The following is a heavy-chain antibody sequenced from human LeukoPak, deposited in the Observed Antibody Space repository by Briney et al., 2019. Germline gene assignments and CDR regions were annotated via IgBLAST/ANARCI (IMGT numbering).Heavy chain of an antibody. CDR2: ISSSSSTI. CDR3: ARGGIGYCSSTSCYTRGGWFDP. Sequence: GGSLRLSCAASGFTFSSYSMNWVRQAPGKGLEWVSYISSSSSTIYYADSVKGRFTISRDNAKNSLYLQMNSLRAEDTAVYYCARGGIGYCSSTSCYTRGGWFDPWGQGTLVTVSS. D-gene: IGHD2-2*02. CDR1: GFTFSSYS. J-gene: IGHJ5*02. V-gene: IGHV3-48*01.